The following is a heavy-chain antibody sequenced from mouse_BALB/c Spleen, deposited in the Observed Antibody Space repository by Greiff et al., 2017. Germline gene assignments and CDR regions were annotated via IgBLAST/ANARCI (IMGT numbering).Heavy chain of an antibody. Sequence: EVQLVESGGGLVQPGGSLKLSCAASGFTFSSYTMSWVRQTPEKRLEWVAYISNGGGSTYYPDTVKGRFTISRDNAKNTLYLQMSSLKSEDTAMYYCARHLSGAMDYWGQGTSVTVSS. V-gene: IGHV5-12-2*01. J-gene: IGHJ4*01. CDR1: GFTFSSYT. D-gene: IGHD2-3*01. CDR3: ARHLSGAMDY. CDR2: ISNGGGST.